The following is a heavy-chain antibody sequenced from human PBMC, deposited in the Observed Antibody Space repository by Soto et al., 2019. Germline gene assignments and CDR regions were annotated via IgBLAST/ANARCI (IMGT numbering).Heavy chain of an antibody. J-gene: IGHJ4*02. CDR1: GGSIIDYY. Sequence: SETLSLTCTVSGGSIIDYYWSWIRQPPGKGLEWIGYIYYSGTTDYSPSLKSRVTISVDRSKNQFSLKLSSVTAADTAVYYCASHLGATRGPFAFWGQGILVTVSS. CDR2: IYYSGTT. V-gene: IGHV4-59*12. D-gene: IGHD1-26*01. CDR3: ASHLGATRGPFAF.